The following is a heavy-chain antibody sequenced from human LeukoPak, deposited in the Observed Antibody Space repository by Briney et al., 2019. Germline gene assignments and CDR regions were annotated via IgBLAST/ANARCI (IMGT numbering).Heavy chain of an antibody. CDR1: AGTFTIYT. J-gene: IGHJ4*02. V-gene: IGHV1-69*17. D-gene: IGHD2-2*01. CDR2: IIPIFGIA. Sequence: EASVTVSFTASAGTFTIYTISWVRQAPGPGNEWMGGIIPIFGIANYSQKFQGRVTITADKSTRTAYMELSSLRSEDTAVYYCARESERITMPQYYCDYGGQGTLVTVSS. CDR3: ARESERITMPQYYCDY.